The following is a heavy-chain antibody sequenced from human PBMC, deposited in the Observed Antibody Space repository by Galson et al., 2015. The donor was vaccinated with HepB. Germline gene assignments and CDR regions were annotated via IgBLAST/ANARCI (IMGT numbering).Heavy chain of an antibody. V-gene: IGHV3-53*01. Sequence: SLRLSCAASGFNVSNNYMGWVRQAPGKGLEWFSLIYSGGSTYNADSVRGRFTISRHNSKNMLYLQMNSLRAEDTAVYYCVYGMDVWGQGTTVTVSS. J-gene: IGHJ6*02. CDR3: VYGMDV. CDR1: GFNVSNNY. CDR2: IYSGGST.